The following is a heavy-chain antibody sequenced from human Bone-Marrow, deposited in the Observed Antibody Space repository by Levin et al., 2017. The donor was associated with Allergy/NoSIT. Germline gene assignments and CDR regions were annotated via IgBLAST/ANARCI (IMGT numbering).Heavy chain of an antibody. CDR2: MNPNSGNT. CDR3: ARDDSSGHGPVDY. CDR1: GYTFTSYD. J-gene: IGHJ4*02. D-gene: IGHD3-22*01. V-gene: IGHV1-8*01. Sequence: PGESLKISCKASGYTFTSYDINWVRQATGQGLEWMGWMNPNSGNTGYAQKFQGRVTMTRNTSISTAYMELSSLRSEDTAVYYCARDDSSGHGPVDYWGQGTLVTVSS.